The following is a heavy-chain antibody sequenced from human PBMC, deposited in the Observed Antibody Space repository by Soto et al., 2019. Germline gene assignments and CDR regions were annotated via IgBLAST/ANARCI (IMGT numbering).Heavy chain of an antibody. Sequence: ASVKVSCKASGYTFTSYGISWVRQAPGQGLEWMGWISAYNGNTNYAQKLQGRVTMTTDTSTSTAYMELRSLRSDDTAVYYCARDPGQWLARHAFDIWGQGTMVTVSS. CDR3: ARDPGQWLARHAFDI. CDR2: ISAYNGNT. J-gene: IGHJ3*02. V-gene: IGHV1-18*01. D-gene: IGHD6-19*01. CDR1: GYTFTSYG.